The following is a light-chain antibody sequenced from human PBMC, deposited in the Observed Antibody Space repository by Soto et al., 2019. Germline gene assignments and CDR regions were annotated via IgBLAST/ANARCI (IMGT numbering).Light chain of an antibody. J-gene: IGKJ4*01. Sequence: EIVLTQSPATLSLSPGERATLSCRASQSVSSYLAWYQQKPGQAPRLLIYDASNRATGIPARFSGSGSGKDFTLNISSLEPEDFAAYYCQQRSNWSSLTLAGGTNVDIK. V-gene: IGKV3-11*01. CDR3: QQRSNWSSLT. CDR2: DAS. CDR1: QSVSSY.